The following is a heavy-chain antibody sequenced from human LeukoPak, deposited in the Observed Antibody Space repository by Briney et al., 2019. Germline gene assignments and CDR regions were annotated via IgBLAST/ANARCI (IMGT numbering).Heavy chain of an antibody. D-gene: IGHD4-17*01. CDR3: ASEGDSGDYPKSFYYMDV. J-gene: IGHJ6*03. Sequence: SETLSLIFTASAGYISSYYWSWIRQPAGKGLEWIGRICTSENTDYNPSLKSRVTMSVDMSTSQFSLRLTSVTAADTAVYYCASEGDSGDYPKSFYYMDVCGKGTTVTVSS. CDR1: AGYISSYY. CDR2: ICTSENT. V-gene: IGHV4-4*07.